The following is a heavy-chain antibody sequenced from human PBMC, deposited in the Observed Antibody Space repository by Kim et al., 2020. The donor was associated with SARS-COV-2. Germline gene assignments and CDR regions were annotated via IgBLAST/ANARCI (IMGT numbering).Heavy chain of an antibody. J-gene: IGHJ4*02. CDR3: ARHTVLRHRGDFDY. CDR2: IYYTGRT. CDR1: GGSINGYH. Sequence: SETLSLTCTVSGGSINGYHWSWIRQSPGKGLEWLAYIYYTGRTDYNPSLNSRLTISVDTSGNQFSLRLRSVTAADTALYYCARHTVLRHRGDFDYWGQGTLVTVSS. V-gene: IGHV4-59*08. D-gene: IGHD4-17*01.